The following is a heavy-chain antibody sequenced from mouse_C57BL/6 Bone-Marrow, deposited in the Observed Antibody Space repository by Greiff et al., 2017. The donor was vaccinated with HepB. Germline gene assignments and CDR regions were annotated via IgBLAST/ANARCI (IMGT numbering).Heavy chain of an antibody. CDR2: IDPENGDT. CDR1: GFNIKDYY. Sequence: VQLQQSGAELVRPGASVKLSCTASGFNIKDYYMHWVKQRPEQGLEWIGWIDPENGDTKYASKFQGKATITADTSSNTAYLQLSSLTSEDTAVYYCTTEGYDGYYYAMDYWGQGTSVTVSS. V-gene: IGHV14-4*01. D-gene: IGHD2-2*01. J-gene: IGHJ4*01. CDR3: TTEGYDGYYYAMDY.